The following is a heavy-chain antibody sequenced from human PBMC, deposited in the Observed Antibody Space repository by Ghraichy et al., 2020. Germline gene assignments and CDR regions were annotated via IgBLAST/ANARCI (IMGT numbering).Heavy chain of an antibody. V-gene: IGHV3-74*01. CDR2: INGDGSRT. CDR1: GFTFSGYW. D-gene: IGHD5-18*01. Sequence: LSLTCAASGFTFSGYWMHWVRQAPGKGLVWVSHINGDGSRTSYADSVKGRFTISRDNAKNTLYVQMSSLRAEDTAVYYCVRGGIYSYGAFDIWGQGTMVTVSS. CDR3: VRGGIYSYGAFDI. J-gene: IGHJ3*02.